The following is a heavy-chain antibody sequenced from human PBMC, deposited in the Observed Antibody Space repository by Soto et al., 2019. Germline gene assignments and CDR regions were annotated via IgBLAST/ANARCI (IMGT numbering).Heavy chain of an antibody. CDR2: ISAYNGNT. V-gene: IGHV1-18*01. Sequence: EASVKVSCKASGYTFTSYGISWVRQAPGQGLEWMGWISAYNGNTNYAQKLQGRVTMTTDTSTCSAYIELRSLRSDDTAVYYCARGVFYYDILTGYSPHYYFDYWGQGTLVTVSS. J-gene: IGHJ4*02. CDR1: GYTFTSYG. D-gene: IGHD3-9*01. CDR3: ARGVFYYDILTGYSPHYYFDY.